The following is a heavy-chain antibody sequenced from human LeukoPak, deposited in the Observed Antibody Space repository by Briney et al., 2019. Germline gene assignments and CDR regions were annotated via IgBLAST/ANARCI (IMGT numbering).Heavy chain of an antibody. Sequence: SETLSLTCAVYGGSFSGYYWSWIRQPPGKGLEWIGEIYHSGSTNYNPSLKSRVTISVDTSKNQFSLKLSSVTAADTAVYYCARGRRRVRGVINKYNWFDPWGQGTLVTVSS. CDR2: IYHSGST. CDR3: ARGRRRVRGVINKYNWFDP. D-gene: IGHD3-10*01. CDR1: GGSFSGYY. V-gene: IGHV4-34*01. J-gene: IGHJ5*02.